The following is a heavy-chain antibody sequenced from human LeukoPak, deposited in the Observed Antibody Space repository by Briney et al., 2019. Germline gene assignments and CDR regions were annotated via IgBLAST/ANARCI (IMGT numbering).Heavy chain of an antibody. CDR1: GLSFSNYG. CDR3: ATDNNVNPNWFDP. V-gene: IGHV3-30*02. CDR2: IITDGSNK. D-gene: IGHD1-14*01. J-gene: IGHJ5*02. Sequence: GGSLRLSCAVSGLSFSNYGMHWVRQAPGKGLDWVAFIITDGSNKYYADSVKGRFTISRDNSKNTLYLQMNSLRAEDTAVYYCATDNNVNPNWFDPWGQGTLVTVSS.